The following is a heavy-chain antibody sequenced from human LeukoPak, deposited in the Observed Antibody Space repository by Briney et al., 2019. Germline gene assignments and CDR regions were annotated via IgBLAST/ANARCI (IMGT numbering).Heavy chain of an antibody. V-gene: IGHV3-74*01. CDR3: ARVLSGSWDWFDP. CDR2: INPDGSTT. J-gene: IGHJ5*02. D-gene: IGHD3-22*01. Sequence: GGSLRLSCAASGFTFSRYWIHWVRQAPGKGLEWVSRINPDGSTTTYADSVKGRFTISRDNAENTVYLQMNSLRDEDTAVYYCARVLSGSWDWFDPWGQGTLVTVSS. CDR1: GFTFSRYW.